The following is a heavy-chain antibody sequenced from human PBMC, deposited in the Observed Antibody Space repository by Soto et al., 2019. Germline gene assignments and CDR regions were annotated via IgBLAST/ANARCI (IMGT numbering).Heavy chain of an antibody. V-gene: IGHV1-18*01. CDR2: INPYNGNT. D-gene: IGHD1-26*01. Sequence: ASVKVSCQASGYTFTSYGISWVRQAPGQGLEWMGWINPYNGNTKYAQKLQGRVTMTTDTSTSTAYMELRSLRSDDTAVYYCARDAAVGLFDYWGQGTLVTSPQ. CDR3: ARDAAVGLFDY. CDR1: GYTFTSYG. J-gene: IGHJ4*02.